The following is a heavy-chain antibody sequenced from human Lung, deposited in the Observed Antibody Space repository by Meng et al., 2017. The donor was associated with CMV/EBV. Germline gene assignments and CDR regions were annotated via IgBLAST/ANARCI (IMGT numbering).Heavy chain of an antibody. CDR2: IYSNENT. Sequence: GGSLRLXXAASGFIVSDNYMNWVRQAPGKGLEWISIIYSNENTYYADSVKGRFTISGDNSKNTLYLQMNSLRAEDTAVYYCAREQGYFSSKHYYYHLYVWGQGXTVTVSS. V-gene: IGHV3-53*01. D-gene: IGHD6-6*01. J-gene: IGHJ6*02. CDR1: GFIVSDNY. CDR3: AREQGYFSSKHYYYHLYV.